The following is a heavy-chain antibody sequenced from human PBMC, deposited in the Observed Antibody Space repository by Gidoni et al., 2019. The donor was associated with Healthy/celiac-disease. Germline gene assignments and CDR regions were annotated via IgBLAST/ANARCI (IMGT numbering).Heavy chain of an antibody. Sequence: QVQLVESGGGVVQPGRSLRLSCAASGFTFSIYGMHGVRQAPGKGLEWVAVIGYDGSNKYYADSVKGRFTSSRDNSKNTLYLQMNSLRAEDTAVYYCARDHMVRGVIYYYYGMDVWGQGTTVTVSS. J-gene: IGHJ6*02. D-gene: IGHD3-10*01. CDR2: IGYDGSNK. CDR1: GFTFSIYG. CDR3: ARDHMVRGVIYYYYGMDV. V-gene: IGHV3-33*01.